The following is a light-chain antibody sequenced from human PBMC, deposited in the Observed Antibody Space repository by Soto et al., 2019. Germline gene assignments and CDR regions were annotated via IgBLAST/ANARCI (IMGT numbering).Light chain of an antibody. J-gene: IGKJ5*01. CDR3: QHYGSSPPIT. V-gene: IGKV3-20*01. Sequence: EIVLTQSPGPLSLSPGERATLSFRASQSVTTKYLAWYQQKFGQAPRLLIDGASSRATGIPDRFSGSGSGTDFTLTISILEPEDFAVYYCQHYGSSPPITFGQGTRLEIK. CDR1: QSVTTKY. CDR2: GAS.